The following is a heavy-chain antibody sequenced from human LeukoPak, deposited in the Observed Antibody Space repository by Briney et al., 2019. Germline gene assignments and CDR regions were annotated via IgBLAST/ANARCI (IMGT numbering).Heavy chain of an antibody. CDR3: AKSIAAAGRGDY. CDR1: GGSFSGYH. D-gene: IGHD6-13*01. CDR2: INHSGST. Sequence: SSETLSLTCAVYGGSFSGYHWSWIRQPPGKGLEWIGEINHSGSTNYNPSLKSRVTISVDTPKNQFSLKLSSVTAADTAVYYCAKSIAAAGRGDYWGQGTLVTVSS. J-gene: IGHJ4*02. V-gene: IGHV4-34*01.